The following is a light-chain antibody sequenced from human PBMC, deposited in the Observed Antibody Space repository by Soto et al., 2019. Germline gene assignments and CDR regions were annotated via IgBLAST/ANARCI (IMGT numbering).Light chain of an antibody. V-gene: IGKV3-20*01. CDR1: QSVNSY. CDR2: GAS. J-gene: IGKJ1*01. Sequence: EIVLTQSPGTLSLSPGERATLSCRTSQSVNSYFAWYQQKPGQAPRLLIYGASNRATGIPDRFSGSGSGTDFTLTISRLESEDFAVYYCQKYGNSRAFGQGTKVEIK. CDR3: QKYGNSRA.